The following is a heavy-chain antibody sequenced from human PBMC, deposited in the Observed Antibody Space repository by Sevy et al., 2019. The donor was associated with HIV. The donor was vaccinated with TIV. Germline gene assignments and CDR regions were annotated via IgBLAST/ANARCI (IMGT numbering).Heavy chain of an antibody. D-gene: IGHD2-21*02. CDR2: MNPNSGNT. J-gene: IGHJ4*02. CDR3: ARGGFPSGDTDY. V-gene: IGHV1-8*01. Sequence: ASVKVSCKASGYTFTSYDINWVRQATGQGLEWMGWMNPNSGNTGYAQKFQGRVTMTRNTSISTAYMELSILRSEDTAVYYCARGGFPSGDTDYWGQGTLVTVSS. CDR1: GYTFTSYD.